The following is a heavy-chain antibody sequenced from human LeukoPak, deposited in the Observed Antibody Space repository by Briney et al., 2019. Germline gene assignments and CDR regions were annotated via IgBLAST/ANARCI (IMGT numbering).Heavy chain of an antibody. Sequence: GRSLRLSCAASAFIFSHYGMHWVRQAPGKGLEWVAVISYDGSNKYYADSVKGRFTISRDNSKNTLYLQMNSLRAEDTAVYYCARVSASPLYGALNYWGQGTLVTVSS. CDR2: ISYDGSNK. D-gene: IGHD2-2*02. V-gene: IGHV3-30*19. CDR1: AFIFSHYG. CDR3: ARVSASPLYGALNY. J-gene: IGHJ4*02.